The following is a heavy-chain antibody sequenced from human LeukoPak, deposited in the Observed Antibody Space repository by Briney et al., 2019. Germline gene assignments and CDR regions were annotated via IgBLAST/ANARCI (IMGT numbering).Heavy chain of an antibody. V-gene: IGHV4-59*01. Sequence: SQTLPLTCTVSGGSISSYYWSWIRQPPGKGLEWIGYIYYSGSTNYNPSLKSRVTISVDTSKNQFSLKLSSVTAADTAVYYCARAKDPRNYDYYYYYMDVWGKGTTVTVSS. CDR2: IYYSGST. CDR1: GGSISSYY. CDR3: ARAKDPRNYDYYYYYMDV. D-gene: IGHD1-7*01. J-gene: IGHJ6*03.